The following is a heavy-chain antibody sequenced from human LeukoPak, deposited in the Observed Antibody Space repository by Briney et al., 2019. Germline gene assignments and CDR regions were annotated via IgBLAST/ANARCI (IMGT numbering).Heavy chain of an antibody. Sequence: SETLSLTCAVYGGSFSGYYWSWIRQPPGKGLKWIGEINRSGSTYYNPSLKSRVTISVDTSKNQFSLKLSSVTAAGTAVYYCARLVVVVPAAIPDYWGQGTLVTVSS. D-gene: IGHD2-2*01. CDR1: GGSFSGYY. CDR3: ARLVVVVPAAIPDY. J-gene: IGHJ4*02. CDR2: INRSGST. V-gene: IGHV4-34*01.